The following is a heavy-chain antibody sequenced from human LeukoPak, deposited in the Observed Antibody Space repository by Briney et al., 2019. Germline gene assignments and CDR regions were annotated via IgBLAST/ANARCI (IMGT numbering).Heavy chain of an antibody. Sequence: GGSLRLSCAASGFTFSSYAMAWVRQAPGKGLEWVSAISGSRNNTYYADSVKGRFTISRDNSRNTLYLQMNSLRAEDTAVYYCAKWGCSGGSCYPFDYWGQGTLVTVSS. D-gene: IGHD2-15*01. CDR2: ISGSRNNT. CDR1: GFTFSSYA. CDR3: AKWGCSGGSCYPFDY. J-gene: IGHJ4*02. V-gene: IGHV3-23*01.